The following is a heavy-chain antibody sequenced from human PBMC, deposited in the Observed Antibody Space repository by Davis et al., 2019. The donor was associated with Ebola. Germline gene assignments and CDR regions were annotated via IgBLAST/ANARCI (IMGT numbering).Heavy chain of an antibody. CDR2: ITQDGSEK. CDR3: ARGPSTGNSFTY. Sequence: GGSLRLSCAASGFTFSSYWMSWVRQAPGKGLEWVANITQDGSEKYYVDSVTGRFTISRDNDKNSLSLQMNGLRAEDTAVYYCARGPSTGNSFTYWGQGTLVTVSS. D-gene: IGHD4-23*01. CDR1: GFTFSSYW. V-gene: IGHV3-7*01. J-gene: IGHJ4*02.